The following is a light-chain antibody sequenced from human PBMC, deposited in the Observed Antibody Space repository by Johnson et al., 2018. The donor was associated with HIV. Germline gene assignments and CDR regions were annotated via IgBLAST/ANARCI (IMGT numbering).Light chain of an antibody. V-gene: IGLV1-51*02. Sequence: QSVLTQPPSVSAAPGQKVTISCSGSSSNIGNNYVSWYQQLPGTAPKLHIYENNKRPSGIPDRFSGSKSGTSATLGITGLQTGDEADYYCGTGDSSLSAYVFGTGTQCTVL. CDR1: SSNIGNNY. J-gene: IGLJ1*01. CDR3: GTGDSSLSAYV. CDR2: ENN.